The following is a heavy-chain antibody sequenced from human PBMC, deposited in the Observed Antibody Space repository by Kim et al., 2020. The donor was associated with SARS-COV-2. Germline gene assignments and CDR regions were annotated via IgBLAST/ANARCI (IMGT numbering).Heavy chain of an antibody. Sequence: GGSLRLSCAASGFTFSSYAMHWVRQAPGKGLEYVSAISSNGGSTYYANSVKGRFTISRDNSKNTLYLQMGSLRAEDMAVYYCARDQEIAAAGTLEYNWFDPWGQGTLVTVSS. CDR1: GFTFSSYA. CDR2: ISSNGGST. J-gene: IGHJ5*02. CDR3: ARDQEIAAAGTLEYNWFDP. V-gene: IGHV3-64*01. D-gene: IGHD6-13*01.